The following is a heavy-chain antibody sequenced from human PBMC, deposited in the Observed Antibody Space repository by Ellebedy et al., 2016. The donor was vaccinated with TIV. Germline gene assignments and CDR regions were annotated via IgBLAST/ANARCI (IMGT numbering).Heavy chain of an antibody. J-gene: IGHJ4*02. CDR3: AKDIATSSWYGYYFDY. Sequence: GGSLRLXXAASGFTFSSYAMSWVRQAPGKGLEWVSAISGSGGSTYYADSVKGRFTISRDNSKNTLYLQMNSLRAEDTAVYYCAKDIATSSWYGYYFDYWGQGTLVTVSS. CDR1: GFTFSSYA. D-gene: IGHD6-13*01. CDR2: ISGSGGST. V-gene: IGHV3-23*01.